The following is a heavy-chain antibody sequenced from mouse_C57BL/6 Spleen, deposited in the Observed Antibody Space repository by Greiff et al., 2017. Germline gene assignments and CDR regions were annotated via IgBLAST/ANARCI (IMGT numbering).Heavy chain of an antibody. CDR3: ASHYDYYAMDY. J-gene: IGHJ4*01. D-gene: IGHD1-1*02. CDR1: GYTFTDYY. CDR2: IGPGSGST. V-gene: IGHV1-77*01. Sequence: QVQLQQSGAELVKPGASVKISCKASGYTFTDYYINWVKQRPGQGLEWIGKIGPGSGSTYYNEKFKGKDTLTADKSSSTAYMQLSSLTSADSTVXYCASHYDYYAMDYWGQGTTVTVSS.